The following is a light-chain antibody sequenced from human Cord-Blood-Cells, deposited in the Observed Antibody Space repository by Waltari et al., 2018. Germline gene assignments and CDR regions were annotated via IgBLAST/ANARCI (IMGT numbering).Light chain of an antibody. J-gene: IGKJ3*01. V-gene: IGKV1-12*01. Sequence: DIQMTQSPSSVSASVVDSVTITCRASQGISSWLALYQQKPGKAPKLLIYAASSLQSEVPSRFSGSGSGTDFPLTTSTLQPADFATYYCQQANSFPFPFGPGTKVD. CDR3: QQANSFPFP. CDR1: QGISSW. CDR2: AAS.